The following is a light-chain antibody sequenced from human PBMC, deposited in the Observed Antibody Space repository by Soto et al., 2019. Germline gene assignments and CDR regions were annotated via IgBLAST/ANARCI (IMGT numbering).Light chain of an antibody. CDR1: QSVSSY. CDR3: QQSYSTPWT. V-gene: IGKV1-39*01. J-gene: IGKJ1*01. CDR2: AAS. Sequence: DIQVTQSPSSLSGSVGNRVTIACRASQSVSSYLNWYQQKQGKAPKLLIYAASDLQSGVPSRFSGSGSGTDFTLTISSLQPEDVAIYFFQQSYSTPWTFGQGTTVEIK.